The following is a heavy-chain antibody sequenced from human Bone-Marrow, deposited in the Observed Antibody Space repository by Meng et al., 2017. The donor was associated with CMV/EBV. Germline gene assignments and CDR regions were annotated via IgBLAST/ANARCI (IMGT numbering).Heavy chain of an antibody. D-gene: IGHD2-2*01. J-gene: IGHJ4*02. Sequence: SLKISCATSGFTFSTYWMSWVRQAPGKGLEWVASIKEDGSQQYYGDSVKGRFTISRDNARNSLYLQMHSLRAEDTAVYHCATRSASDYWGQGALVTVSS. CDR2: IKEDGSQQ. V-gene: IGHV3-7*01. CDR3: ATRSASDY. CDR1: GFTFSTYW.